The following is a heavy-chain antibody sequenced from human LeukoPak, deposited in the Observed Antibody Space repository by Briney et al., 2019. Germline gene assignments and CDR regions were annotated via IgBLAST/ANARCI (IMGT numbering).Heavy chain of an antibody. CDR2: IKQDGSEK. J-gene: IGHJ4*02. D-gene: IGHD3-3*01. CDR1: GFTFSSYW. CDR3: ARAGLRFLEWLSRGDYYFDY. V-gene: IGHV3-7*01. Sequence: GGSLRLSCAASGFTFSSYWVSWVRQAPGKGLEWVANIKQDGSEKYYVDSVKGRFTISRDNAKNSLYLQMNSRRAEDTAVYYCARAGLRFLEWLSRGDYYFDYWGQGTLVTVSS.